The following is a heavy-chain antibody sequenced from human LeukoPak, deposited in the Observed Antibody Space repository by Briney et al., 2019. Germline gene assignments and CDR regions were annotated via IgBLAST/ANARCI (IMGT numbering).Heavy chain of an antibody. Sequence: PGGSLRLSCAASGFTFSSYSMNWVRQAPGKGLEWVSYISSGSSTIYYADSVKGRFTISRDNAKNSLCLQMNSLRAEDTAVYYCAREKRIWSGYYYDYWGQGTLVTVSS. J-gene: IGHJ4*02. CDR3: AREKRIWSGYYYDY. CDR1: GFTFSSYS. CDR2: ISSGSSTI. D-gene: IGHD3-3*01. V-gene: IGHV3-48*01.